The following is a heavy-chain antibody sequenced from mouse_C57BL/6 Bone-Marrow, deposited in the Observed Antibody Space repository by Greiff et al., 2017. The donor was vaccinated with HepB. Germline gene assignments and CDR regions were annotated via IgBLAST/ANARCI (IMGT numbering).Heavy chain of an antibody. J-gene: IGHJ4*01. CDR2: ISNLAYSI. V-gene: IGHV5-15*04. D-gene: IGHD1-1*01. CDR3: ARRYYGSSYDYYAMDY. CDR1: GFTFSDYG. Sequence: DVMLVESGGGLVQPGGSLKLSCAASGFTFSDYGMAWVRQAPRKGPEWVAFISNLAYSIYYADTVTGRFTISRENAKNTLYLEMSSLRSEDTAMYYCARRYYGSSYDYYAMDYWGQGTSVTVSS.